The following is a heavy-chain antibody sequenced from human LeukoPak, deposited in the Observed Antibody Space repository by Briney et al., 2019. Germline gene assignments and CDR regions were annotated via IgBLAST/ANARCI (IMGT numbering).Heavy chain of an antibody. CDR2: FDPEDGGT. J-gene: IGHJ4*02. D-gene: IGHD1-26*01. CDR1: GYTLTELS. V-gene: IGHV1-24*01. Sequence: GASVKVSCKVSGYTLTELSMHWVRQAPRKGLEWMGGFDPEDGGTIYAQKFQGRVTMTEDTSTDTAYMELSSLRSEDTAVYYCATPYSGSYSLDYWGQGTLVTVSS. CDR3: ATPYSGSYSLDY.